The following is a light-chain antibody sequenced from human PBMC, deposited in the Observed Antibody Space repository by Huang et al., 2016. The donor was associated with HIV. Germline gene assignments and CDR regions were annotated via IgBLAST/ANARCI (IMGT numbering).Light chain of an antibody. CDR1: QGVSTY. CDR2: GAS. V-gene: IGKV3-20*01. Sequence: EVILTQSPGTLSLSPGERATLSCRASQGVSTYLAWYPQKPGQAPRRLSYGASNRATGIPDRFSGSGSGTDFTLTISRLEPEDFAVYFCQQYDAFPCAFGQGTKLEI. CDR3: QQYDAFPCA. J-gene: IGKJ2*02.